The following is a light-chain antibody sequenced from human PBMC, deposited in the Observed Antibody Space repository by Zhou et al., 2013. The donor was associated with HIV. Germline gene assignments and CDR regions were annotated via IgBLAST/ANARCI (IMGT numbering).Light chain of an antibody. V-gene: IGKV3-20*01. CDR2: GAS. J-gene: IGKJ4*01. Sequence: EIVLTQSPATLSLSPGERATLSCRASQSVSSYLAWYQQKPGQAPRLLIFGASSRASGIPDRFSGSGSGTDFTLTISRLEPEDFGVYYCQQYGSSPFTFGGGTRVETK. CDR3: QQYGSSPFT. CDR1: QSVSSY.